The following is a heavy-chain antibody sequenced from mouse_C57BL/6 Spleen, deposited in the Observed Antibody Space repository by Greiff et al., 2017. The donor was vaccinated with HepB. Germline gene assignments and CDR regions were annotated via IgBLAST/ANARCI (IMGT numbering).Heavy chain of an antibody. CDR1: GFNIKDYY. Sequence: VQLKESGAELVKPGASVKLSCTASGFNIKDYYMHWVKQRTEQGLEWIGRIDPEDGETKYAPKFQGKATITADTSSNTAYLQLSSLTSEDTAVYYCARGTTVVEDYFDYWGQGTTLTVSS. V-gene: IGHV14-2*01. J-gene: IGHJ2*01. CDR3: ARGTTVVEDYFDY. CDR2: IDPEDGET. D-gene: IGHD1-1*01.